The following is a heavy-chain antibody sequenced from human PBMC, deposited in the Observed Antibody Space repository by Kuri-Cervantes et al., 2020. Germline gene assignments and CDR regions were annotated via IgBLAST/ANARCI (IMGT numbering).Heavy chain of an antibody. CDR2: ISSSGSTI. CDR3: ARDLEYYYDFWSGYYTPRAGRMDV. CDR1: GFTFSSYE. Sequence: GGSLRLSCAASGFTFSSYEMNWVRQAPGEGLEWVSYISSSGSTIYYADSVKGRFTISRDNAKNSLYLQMNSLRAEDTAVYYCARDLEYYYDFWSGYYTPRAGRMDVWGKGTTVTVSS. D-gene: IGHD3-3*01. V-gene: IGHV3-48*03. J-gene: IGHJ6*04.